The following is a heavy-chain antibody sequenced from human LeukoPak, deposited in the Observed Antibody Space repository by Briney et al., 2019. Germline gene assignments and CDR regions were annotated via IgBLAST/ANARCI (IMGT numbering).Heavy chain of an antibody. CDR3: ARHPGIAAAGIDY. CDR2: ISGSGGST. V-gene: IGHV3-23*01. D-gene: IGHD6-13*01. Sequence: GGSLRLPCAASGFTFSSYAMSWVRQVPGKGLEWVSAISGSGGSTYYADSVKGRFTISRDNSKNTLYLQMNSLRAEDTAVYYCARHPGIAAAGIDYWGQGTLVTVSS. J-gene: IGHJ4*02. CDR1: GFTFSSYA.